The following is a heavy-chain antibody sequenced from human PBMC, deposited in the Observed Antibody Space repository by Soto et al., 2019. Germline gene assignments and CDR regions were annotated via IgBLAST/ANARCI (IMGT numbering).Heavy chain of an antibody. D-gene: IGHD1-26*01. V-gene: IGHV5-51*01. CDR1: GYTFTYYW. Sequence: GESLKISCEGSGYTFTYYWISWVRQMPGKGLKWMGVTYPFDSDTRYSPSFQGRVTISAVQSTNTAYLELSRLQASDTAIYYCGRHCGGATTGIDYWGQGTLVTVSS. J-gene: IGHJ4*01. CDR3: GRHCGGATTGIDY. CDR2: TYPFDSDT.